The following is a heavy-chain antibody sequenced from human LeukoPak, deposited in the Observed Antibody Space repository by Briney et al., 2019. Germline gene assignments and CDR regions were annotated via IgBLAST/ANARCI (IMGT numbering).Heavy chain of an antibody. Sequence: SETLSLTCTVSGGSISNYYWSWIRQPPGKGLEWIGYFYSSGSTSYNPSLKSRVTISLDPSKNQFTLRLSSVTAADTAVYYCARGPTRYYFDYWGQGTQVTVSS. CDR1: GGSISNYY. CDR3: ARGPTRYYFDY. V-gene: IGHV4-59*01. CDR2: FYSSGST. J-gene: IGHJ4*02.